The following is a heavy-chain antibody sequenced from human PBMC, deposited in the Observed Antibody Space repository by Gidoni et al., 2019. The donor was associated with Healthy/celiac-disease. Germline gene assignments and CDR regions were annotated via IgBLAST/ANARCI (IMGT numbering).Heavy chain of an antibody. CDR1: GGSISSGSYY. J-gene: IGHJ4*02. V-gene: IGHV4-61*02. CDR3: ASSRIKYGDYGPEYYFDY. D-gene: IGHD4-17*01. Sequence: QVQLQESGPGLVKPSQTLSLTCTVSGGSISSGSYYWSWIRQPAGKGLEWIGRIYTSGSTNYNPSLKSRVTISVDTSKNQFSLKLSSVTAADTAVYYCASSRIKYGDYGPEYYFDYWGQGTLVTVSS. CDR2: IYTSGST.